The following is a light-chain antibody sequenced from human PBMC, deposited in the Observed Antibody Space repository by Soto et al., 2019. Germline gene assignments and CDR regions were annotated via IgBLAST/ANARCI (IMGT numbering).Light chain of an antibody. V-gene: IGKV1-5*01. Sequence: DIQMTQSPSTLSASVGDRVTITCRASQSISSWLAWYQQKPGKAPKLLIYDASSCESGVPSRFSGSGSGTEFTLTISSLQPDDFATYYCQQYNSPWTFGQGTKVEIK. J-gene: IGKJ1*01. CDR3: QQYNSPWT. CDR2: DAS. CDR1: QSISSW.